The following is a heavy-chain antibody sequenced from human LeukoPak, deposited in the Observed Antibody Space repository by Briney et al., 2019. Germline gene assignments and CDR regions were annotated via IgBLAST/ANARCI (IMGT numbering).Heavy chain of an antibody. V-gene: IGHV4-61*02. CDR3: ARVRRYYGSGSYYLDY. Sequence: PSETLSLTCTVSGGSISSGSYYWSWIRQPAGKGLEWIGRIYTSGSTNYNPSLKSRVTISVDTSKNQFSLKLSSVTAADTAVYYCARVRRYYGSGSYYLDYWGQGTLVTVSS. D-gene: IGHD3-10*01. CDR1: GGSISSGSYY. CDR2: IYTSGST. J-gene: IGHJ4*02.